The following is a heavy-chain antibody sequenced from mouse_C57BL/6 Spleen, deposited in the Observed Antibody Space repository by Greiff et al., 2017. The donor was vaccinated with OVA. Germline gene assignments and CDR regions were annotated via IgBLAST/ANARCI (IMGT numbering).Heavy chain of an antibody. CDR1: GYTFTDYE. CDR3: TRSAGFAY. Sequence: QVQLQQPGAELVRPGASVTLSCKASGYTFTDYEMHWVKQTPVHGLEWIGAIDPETGGTAYNQKFKGKAILTADKSSSTAYMELRSLTSEDSAVYYCTRSAGFAYWGQGTLVTVSA. CDR2: IDPETGGT. D-gene: IGHD1-2*01. V-gene: IGHV1-15*01. J-gene: IGHJ3*01.